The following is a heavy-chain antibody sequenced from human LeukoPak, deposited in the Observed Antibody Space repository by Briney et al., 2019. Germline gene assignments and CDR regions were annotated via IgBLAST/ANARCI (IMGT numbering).Heavy chain of an antibody. Sequence: SETLSLTCAVSGYSISSGYYWGWIRQPPGKGLEWIGSIYHSGSTYYNPSLKSRVTISVDTSKNQFSLKLSSVTAADAAVYYCARHAVVPAAIAWFDPWGQGTLVTVSS. D-gene: IGHD2-2*01. CDR1: GYSISSGYY. V-gene: IGHV4-38-2*01. CDR2: IYHSGST. CDR3: ARHAVVPAAIAWFDP. J-gene: IGHJ5*02.